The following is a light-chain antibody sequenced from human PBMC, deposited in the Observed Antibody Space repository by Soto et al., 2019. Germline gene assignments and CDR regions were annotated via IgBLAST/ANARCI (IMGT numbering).Light chain of an antibody. V-gene: IGKV4-1*01. Sequence: DIVMTQSPDSLAVSLGERATINCKSSQSVLYSSNNKNYLAWYQQKPGQPPKLLIYWASTRESGVPDRFSGSGSGTDFTLTISSQQAEDVAVYYCQQYYSTPLTFGGGTKV. CDR3: QQYYSTPLT. J-gene: IGKJ4*01. CDR1: QSVLYSSNNKNY. CDR2: WAS.